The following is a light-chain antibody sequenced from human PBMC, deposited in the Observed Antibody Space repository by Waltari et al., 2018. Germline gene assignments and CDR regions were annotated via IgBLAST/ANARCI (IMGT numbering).Light chain of an antibody. CDR2: VNSDGSH. V-gene: IGLV4-69*01. Sequence: QLVLTQSPSASASLGASVKLTCPLSSGHTTNIIASLQQKPEKGPRYLMKVNSDGSHNKGVEIPDRFSGSSSGAERYLTISSLQSEDEADYYCQTGGHGTWVFGGGTRLTVL. CDR3: QTGGHGTWV. CDR1: SGHTTNI. J-gene: IGLJ3*02.